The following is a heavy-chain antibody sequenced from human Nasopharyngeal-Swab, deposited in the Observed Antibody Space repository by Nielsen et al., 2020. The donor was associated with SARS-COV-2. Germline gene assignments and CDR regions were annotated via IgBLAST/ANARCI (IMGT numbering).Heavy chain of an antibody. Sequence: WVRQAPGQGLEWMGWINTNIGNPTYAQGFTGRFVFSLDTSVSTAYLQIGSLKAEDTAVYYCARGHDTSDYWGQGTLVTVSS. V-gene: IGHV7-4-1*01. CDR3: ARGHDTSDY. D-gene: IGHD3-9*01. J-gene: IGHJ4*02. CDR2: INTNIGNP.